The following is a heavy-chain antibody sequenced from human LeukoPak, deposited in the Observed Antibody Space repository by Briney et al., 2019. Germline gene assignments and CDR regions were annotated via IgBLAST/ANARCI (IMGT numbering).Heavy chain of an antibody. Sequence: GGSLRLSCAASGFTFSAYEMNWVRQAPGKGLEWVSSISATGSSIYYADSVKGRFTISRDNAKNSLYLQMNSLRAEDTAVYYCAELGITMIGGVWGKGTTVTISS. D-gene: IGHD3-10*02. CDR2: ISATGSSI. CDR3: AELGITMIGGV. CDR1: GFTFSAYE. J-gene: IGHJ6*04. V-gene: IGHV3-48*03.